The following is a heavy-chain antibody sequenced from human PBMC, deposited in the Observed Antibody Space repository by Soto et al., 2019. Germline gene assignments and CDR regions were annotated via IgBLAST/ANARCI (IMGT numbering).Heavy chain of an antibody. CDR2: IDWDDDK. J-gene: IGHJ4*02. Sequence: FRAKPGKPAQTLPPNCTFPWFSPHKNGKFVSWIPQPPGKALEWLARIDWDDDKYYSTSLKTRLTISKDTSKNQVVLTMTNMDPVDTATYYCARTTETFDYGDFLDYWGQGTLVTVSS. V-gene: IGHV2-70*11. CDR3: ARTTETFDYGDFLDY. D-gene: IGHD4-17*01. CDR1: WFSPHKNGKF.